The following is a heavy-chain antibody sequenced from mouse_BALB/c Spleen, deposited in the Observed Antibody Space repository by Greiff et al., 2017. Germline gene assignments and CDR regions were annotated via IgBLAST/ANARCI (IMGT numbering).Heavy chain of an antibody. CDR2: INPGSGGT. CDR1: GYAFTNYL. V-gene: IGHV1-54*03. Sequence: QVQLKESGAELVRPGTSVKVSCKASGYAFTNYLIEWVKQRLGQGLEWIGVINPGSGGTNYNEKFKGKATLTADKSSSTAYMQLSSLTSDDSAVYFGARKDSSGYAPLDYWGQGTTLTVSS. J-gene: IGHJ2*01. D-gene: IGHD3-2*01. CDR3: ARKDSSGYAPLDY.